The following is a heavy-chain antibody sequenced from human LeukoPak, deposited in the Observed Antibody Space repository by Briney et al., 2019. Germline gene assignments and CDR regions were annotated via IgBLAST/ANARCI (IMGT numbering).Heavy chain of an antibody. J-gene: IGHJ4*02. CDR1: GFTFSSYA. CDR2: ISGSGGST. D-gene: IGHD3-22*01. Sequence: TGGSLRLSCAASGFTFSSYAMSWVRQAPGKGLEWVSAISGSGGSTYYADSVKGRFTISRDNSKNTLYLEMNSLRAEDTAVYYCAKARYYFDSSGYSGLDSWGQGTLVTVSS. CDR3: AKARYYFDSSGYSGLDS. V-gene: IGHV3-23*01.